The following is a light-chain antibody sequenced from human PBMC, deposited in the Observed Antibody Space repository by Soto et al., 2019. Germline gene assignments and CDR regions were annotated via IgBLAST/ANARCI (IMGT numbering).Light chain of an antibody. J-gene: IGKJ4*01. Sequence: EIVLTQSPATLSLSPGERATLSCRASQSVSNYLAWFQQKPGQAPRLLIYDASNRATGIPARFSGSGSGTDFTLTIRSLGPEDFAVDYCQQRSSWPLLTFGGGNKVEI. CDR2: DAS. CDR1: QSVSNY. CDR3: QQRSSWPLLT. V-gene: IGKV3-11*01.